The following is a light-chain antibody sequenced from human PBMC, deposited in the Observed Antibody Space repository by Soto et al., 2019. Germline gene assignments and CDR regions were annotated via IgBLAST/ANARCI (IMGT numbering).Light chain of an antibody. CDR1: QRVSNH. CDR2: GAS. J-gene: IGKJ4*01. V-gene: IGKV3-20*01. CDR3: QQYGSSIT. Sequence: ETVMTQSPVTLSVSPGDTATLSCRASQRVSNHFAWYQQKPGQAPRLLIYGASSRATGIPDRFSGSGSGTDFTLTISRLEPEDFAVYYCQQYGSSITFGGGTKVDIK.